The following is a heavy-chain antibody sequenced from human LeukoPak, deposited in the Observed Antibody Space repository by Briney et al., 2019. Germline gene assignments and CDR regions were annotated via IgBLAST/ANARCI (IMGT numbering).Heavy chain of an antibody. CDR2: ISSSSSYI. CDR1: GFTFSSYS. Sequence: PGGSLRLSCAASGFTFSSYSMNWVRQAPGKGSEWVSSISSSSSYIYYADSVKGRFTISRDNAKNSLYLQMNSLRAEDTAVYYCARGLTYYYDSSGYYLDAFDIWGQGTMVTVSS. V-gene: IGHV3-21*01. J-gene: IGHJ3*02. D-gene: IGHD3-22*01. CDR3: ARGLTYYYDSSGYYLDAFDI.